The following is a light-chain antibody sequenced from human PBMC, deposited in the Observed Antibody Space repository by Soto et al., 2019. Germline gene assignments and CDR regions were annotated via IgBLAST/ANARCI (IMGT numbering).Light chain of an antibody. CDR1: QSISSY. CDR2: AAS. CDR3: QQTYSTPIT. V-gene: IGKV1-39*01. J-gene: IGKJ5*01. Sequence: DIQMTQSPSSLSESLGDRVNITCRASQSISSYLNWYQQKPGKAPKLLIYAASSLQSGVPSRFSGSGSGTDFTLTISSLQPEDFVTYYCQQTYSTPITFGQGTLLEIK.